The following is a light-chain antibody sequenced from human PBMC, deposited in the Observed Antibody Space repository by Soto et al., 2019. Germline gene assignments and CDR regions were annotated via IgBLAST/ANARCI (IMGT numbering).Light chain of an antibody. CDR1: SSIIGADYD. Sequence: QLVLTQPPSVSGAPGQRVTISCTGSSSIIGADYDVHWYQQRPGTAPKLLIFGNINRPSGVPDRFSGSKSGTSASLAITGLQAEHEGDYYCQSYDSTRSARYVFGTGTKLTVL. J-gene: IGLJ1*01. V-gene: IGLV1-40*01. CDR2: GNI. CDR3: QSYDSTRSARYV.